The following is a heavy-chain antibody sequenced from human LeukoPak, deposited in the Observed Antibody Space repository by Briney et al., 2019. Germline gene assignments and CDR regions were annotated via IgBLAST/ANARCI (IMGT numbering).Heavy chain of an antibody. CDR1: GGSFCGYY. Sequence: SETLSLTCAVYGGSFCGYYWSWIRQPPGKGGEWIGEINHSGSTNYNPSLKSRVSISLDTSKNQFSLKRRSVTAAATVVYYCTGCEYYDLQCDPWGQGTLVTVSS. V-gene: IGHV4-34*01. CDR2: INHSGST. D-gene: IGHD3-3*01. CDR3: TGCEYYDLQCDP. J-gene: IGHJ5*02.